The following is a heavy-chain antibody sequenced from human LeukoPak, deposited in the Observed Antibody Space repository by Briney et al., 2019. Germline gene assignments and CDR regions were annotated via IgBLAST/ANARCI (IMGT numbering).Heavy chain of an antibody. CDR3: AGRGITIFGVVYSEFWFDP. CDR1: GGSISSSSYC. CDR2: IYYSGST. J-gene: IGHJ5*02. V-gene: IGHV4-39*01. D-gene: IGHD3-3*01. Sequence: SETLSLTCTVSGGSISSSSYCWGWIRQPPGKGLEWIGSIYYSGSTYYNPSLKSRVTISVDTSKNQFSLKLSSVTAADTAVYYCAGRGITIFGVVYSEFWFDPWGQGTLVTVSS.